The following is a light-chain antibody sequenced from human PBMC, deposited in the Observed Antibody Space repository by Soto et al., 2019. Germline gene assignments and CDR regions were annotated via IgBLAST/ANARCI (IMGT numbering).Light chain of an antibody. CDR3: QQSYSTPLT. CDR1: QSISSW. J-gene: IGKJ4*01. Sequence: DIQMTQSPSTLSASVGDRVTITCRASQSISSWLAWYQQKPGRAPKLLIYGASTLQSGVPSSFSGSGSGTDFTLTISSLRPEDFATYFCQQSYSTPLTFGGGTKVDIK. CDR2: GAS. V-gene: IGKV1-39*01.